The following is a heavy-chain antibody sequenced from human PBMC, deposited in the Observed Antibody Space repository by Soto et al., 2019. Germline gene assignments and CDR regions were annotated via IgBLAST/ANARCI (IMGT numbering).Heavy chain of an antibody. Sequence: QVQLVQSGAEVKKPGASVKVSCKASGYTFTSYYMHWVRQAPGQGLEWMGIINPSGGSTSYAQKFQGSVTMTRDTSTSTVYMELSSLRSEDTAVYYCARAVGACSGIAAAEPRQYYFDYWGQGTLVTVSS. D-gene: IGHD6-13*01. CDR3: ARAVGACSGIAAAEPRQYYFDY. J-gene: IGHJ4*02. V-gene: IGHV1-46*01. CDR2: INPSGGST. CDR1: GYTFTSYY.